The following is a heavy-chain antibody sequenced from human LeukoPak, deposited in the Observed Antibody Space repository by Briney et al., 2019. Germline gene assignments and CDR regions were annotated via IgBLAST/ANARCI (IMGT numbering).Heavy chain of an antibody. CDR3: ASGTTVTNFAY. Sequence: SETLSLTCTVSGGSISNSYWSWIRLSPGKGLEWIGYISYNGSPDYSPSLKSRVTISSDTSKNQFFLIMRSVTAADTAVYYCASGTTVTNFAYWGQGTLVTVSS. V-gene: IGHV4-59*01. D-gene: IGHD4-17*01. CDR2: ISYNGSP. CDR1: GGSISNSY. J-gene: IGHJ4*02.